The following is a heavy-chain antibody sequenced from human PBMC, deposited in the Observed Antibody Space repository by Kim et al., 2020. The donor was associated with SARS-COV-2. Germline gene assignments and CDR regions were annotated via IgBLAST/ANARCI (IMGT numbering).Heavy chain of an antibody. D-gene: IGHD2-21*01. CDR1: GGSISRVGYY. Sequence: SETLSLTCTVSGGSISRVGYYWTWIRQHPGKGLEWIGYIYYSGSTYYNPSLGSRVAISRDTSNNRFSLRLTSMTAADTAFYYCARSEGRYFVTVDSLHL. V-gene: IGHV4-31*03. CDR2: IYYSGST. J-gene: IGHJ2*01. CDR3: ARSEGRYFVTVDSLHL.